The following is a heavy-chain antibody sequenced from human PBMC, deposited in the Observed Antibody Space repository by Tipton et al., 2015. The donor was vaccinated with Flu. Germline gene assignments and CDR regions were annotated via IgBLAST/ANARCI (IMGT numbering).Heavy chain of an antibody. D-gene: IGHD3-10*01. CDR2: IYHSGST. Sequence: TLSLTCAVSGYSISSGYYWGWIRQPPGKGLEWIGSIYHSGSTYYNPSLKSRVTISVDTSKNQFSLKLSSVTAADTAVYYCAIRRPTYYYGSGSYMDYWGQGTLVTVSS. CDR3: AIRRPTYYYGSGSYMDY. CDR1: GYSISSGYY. J-gene: IGHJ4*02. V-gene: IGHV4-38-2*01.